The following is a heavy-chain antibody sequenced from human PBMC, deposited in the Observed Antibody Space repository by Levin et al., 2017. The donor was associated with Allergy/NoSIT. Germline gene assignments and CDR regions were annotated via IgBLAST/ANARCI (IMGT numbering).Heavy chain of an antibody. Sequence: LGESLKISCKGSGYSFTSYWIGWVRQMPGKGLEWMGIIYPGDSDTRYSPSFQGQVTISADKSISTAYLQWSSLKASDTAMYYCARNCSGGSCYPAGAFDIWGQGTMVTVSS. CDR2: IYPGDSDT. D-gene: IGHD2-15*01. V-gene: IGHV5-51*01. CDR3: ARNCSGGSCYPAGAFDI. CDR1: GYSFTSYW. J-gene: IGHJ3*02.